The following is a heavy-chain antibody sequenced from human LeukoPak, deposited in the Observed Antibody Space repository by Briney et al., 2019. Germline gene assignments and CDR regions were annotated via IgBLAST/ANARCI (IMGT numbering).Heavy chain of an antibody. CDR2: ISGYNRKT. Sequence: ASVKVSCKASGYTFTNYGISWVRQAPGQGPEWMGWISGYNRKTNYAQKFQDRVTMTTDTSTTTAYMELRSLRSDDTAVYYCARAGKGLLWFGELLYAFDIWGQGTMVTVSS. J-gene: IGHJ3*02. CDR1: GYTFTNYG. V-gene: IGHV1-18*01. CDR3: ARAGKGLLWFGELLYAFDI. D-gene: IGHD3-10*01.